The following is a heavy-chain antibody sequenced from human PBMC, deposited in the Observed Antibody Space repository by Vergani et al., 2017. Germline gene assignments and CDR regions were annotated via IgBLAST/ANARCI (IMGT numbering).Heavy chain of an antibody. D-gene: IGHD2-2*01. CDR2: ISSSGSTI. V-gene: IGHV3-48*03. Sequence: EVQLVESGGGLVQPGGSLRLSCAASGFTFSSYEMNWVRQAPGKGLEWVSYISSSGSTIYHADSVKGRFTISRDNAKNSLYLQMNSLRAEDTAVYYCARDCSSTSCYLKGYGMDVWGQGTTVTVSS. J-gene: IGHJ6*02. CDR3: ARDCSSTSCYLKGYGMDV. CDR1: GFTFSSYE.